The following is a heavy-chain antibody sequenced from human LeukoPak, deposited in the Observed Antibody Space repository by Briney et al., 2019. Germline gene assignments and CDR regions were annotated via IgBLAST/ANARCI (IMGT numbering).Heavy chain of an antibody. J-gene: IGHJ3*01. CDR1: GFTSSNYW. Sequence: GGSLRLSCAASGFTSSNYWMSWVRQAPGKGLEWVANIKPDGSEKYCVDSVKGRFSISRDNVRNVLYLQMNNLRAGDTALYYCARGDFWSGDYTDAFDVWGQGTMVTVSA. V-gene: IGHV3-7*04. CDR3: ARGDFWSGDYTDAFDV. CDR2: IKPDGSEK. D-gene: IGHD3-3*01.